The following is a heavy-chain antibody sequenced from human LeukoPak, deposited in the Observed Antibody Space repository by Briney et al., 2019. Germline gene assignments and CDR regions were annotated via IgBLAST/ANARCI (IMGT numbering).Heavy chain of an antibody. Sequence: NPPETMPLTCTVSGGSVSSYYWTWIRQPPGKGLEWIGYIYYSGTTNYKPSLKSRVTISVDTSKNQASLKLSSVTAADTAVYYCARGGLRSDRNWFDPWGQGTLVTVSS. D-gene: IGHD3-3*01. J-gene: IGHJ5*02. CDR1: GGSVSSYY. V-gene: IGHV4-59*02. CDR2: IYYSGTT. CDR3: ARGGLRSDRNWFDP.